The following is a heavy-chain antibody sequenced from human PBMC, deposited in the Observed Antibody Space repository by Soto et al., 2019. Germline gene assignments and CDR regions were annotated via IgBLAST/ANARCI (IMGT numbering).Heavy chain of an antibody. D-gene: IGHD6-19*01. J-gene: IGHJ6*03. CDR3: ASQGIAVAVRPYYSYYMDV. CDR2: IFYSGNT. Sequence: QLQLQESGPGLVKPSETLSLTCNVSGGSIRSSPYYWGWIRQPPGKGLEWIGSIFYSGNTYYNPSLKSRVTMSVDTSKNQFSLKLKSVTAADTAVYYCASQGIAVAVRPYYSYYMDVWGKGTTVTVSS. CDR1: GGSIRSSPYY. V-gene: IGHV4-39*01.